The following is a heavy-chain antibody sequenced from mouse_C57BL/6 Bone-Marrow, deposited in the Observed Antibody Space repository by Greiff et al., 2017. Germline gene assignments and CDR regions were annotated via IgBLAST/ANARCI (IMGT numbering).Heavy chain of an antibody. J-gene: IGHJ3*01. Sequence: DVQLQESGPVLVKPGASVKMSCKASGYTFTDYYMNWVKQSHGKSLEWIGVINPYNGGTSYNQKFKGKATLTVDKSSSTAYMELNSLTSEDSAVYYCARADGSFAYWGQGTLVTVSA. D-gene: IGHD1-1*01. V-gene: IGHV1-19*01. CDR1: GYTFTDYY. CDR2: INPYNGGT. CDR3: ARADGSFAY.